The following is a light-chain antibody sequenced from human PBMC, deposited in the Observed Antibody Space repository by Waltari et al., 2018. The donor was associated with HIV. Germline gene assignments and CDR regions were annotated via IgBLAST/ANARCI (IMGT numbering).Light chain of an antibody. CDR1: SSNIGAGYD. CDR2: GNT. J-gene: IGLJ2*01. CDR3: QSYDSSLTGSV. V-gene: IGLV1-40*01. Sequence: QSVLTQPPSVSGAPGQRVTISCTGTSSNIGAGYDVHWYQQLPVTAPKPLIYGNTNRPSGVPDRFSGSKSGTSPSLAITGLQAEDEADYYCQSYDSSLTGSVFGGGTKLTVL.